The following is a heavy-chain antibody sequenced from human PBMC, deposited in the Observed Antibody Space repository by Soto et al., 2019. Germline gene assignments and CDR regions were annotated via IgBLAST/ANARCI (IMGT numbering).Heavy chain of an antibody. J-gene: IGHJ2*01. D-gene: IGHD3-9*01. CDR2: IYYSGST. CDR1: GGSISSSSYY. V-gene: IGHV4-39*01. Sequence: SETLSLTCTVSGGSISSSSYYWGWIRQPPGKGLEWIGSIYYSGSTYYNPSLKSRVTISVDTSKNQFSLKLSSVTAADTAVYYCASTYYDILTFRFWYFDLWGRGTLVTVSS. CDR3: ASTYYDILTFRFWYFDL.